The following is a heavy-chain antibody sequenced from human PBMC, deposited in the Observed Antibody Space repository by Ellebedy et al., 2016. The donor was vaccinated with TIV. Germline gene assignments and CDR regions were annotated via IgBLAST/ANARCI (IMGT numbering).Heavy chain of an antibody. CDR1: GGSFSGFS. Sequence: SETLSPTCAVYGGSFSGFSWSWIRPPPGKGLEWIGEINHRGSTTYNPSLRSRVTISIDTSKHQHSLGLSSVTAADTAVYYCARGNYQDVDLHHWYFDLWGRGTLVTVSS. D-gene: IGHD4-11*01. CDR2: INHRGST. J-gene: IGHJ2*01. V-gene: IGHV4-34*01. CDR3: ARGNYQDVDLHHWYFDL.